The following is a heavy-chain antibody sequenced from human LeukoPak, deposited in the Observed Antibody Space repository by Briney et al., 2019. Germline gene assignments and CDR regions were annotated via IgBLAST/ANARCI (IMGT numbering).Heavy chain of an antibody. Sequence: GGSLRLSCAASGFTFSSYWMTWVRQAPGKGLEWVANIKEDGSEKYYVDSVKGRFTISRDNSKNTLYLQMNSLRAEDTAVYYCAXPRDIVVVFRAFDIWGQGTMVTVSS. CDR2: IKEDGSEK. CDR1: GFTFSSYW. D-gene: IGHD2-2*01. J-gene: IGHJ3*02. V-gene: IGHV3-7*03. CDR3: AXPRDIVVVFRAFDI.